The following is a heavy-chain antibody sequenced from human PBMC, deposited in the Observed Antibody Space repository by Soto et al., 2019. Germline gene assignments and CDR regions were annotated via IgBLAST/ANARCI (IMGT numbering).Heavy chain of an antibody. V-gene: IGHV4-30-2*01. CDR2: IYHSGTT. D-gene: IGHD5-12*01. Sequence: SETLSLTCAVSGGSISSGDYSWSWIRQPPGQGLEWIGNIYHSGTTYYNPSLKSRVTISLDRSKNQIPLKLTSVTAADTAVYYCARAGQSGYDYHFDYWGQGTLVTGLL. J-gene: IGHJ4*02. CDR3: ARAGQSGYDYHFDY. CDR1: GGSISSGDYS.